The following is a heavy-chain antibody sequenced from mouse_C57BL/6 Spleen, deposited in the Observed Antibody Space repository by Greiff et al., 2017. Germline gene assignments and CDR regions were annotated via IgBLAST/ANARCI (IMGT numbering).Heavy chain of an antibody. CDR1: GFNIKDYY. D-gene: IGHD1-1*01. CDR3: TTVTTVVATDY. V-gene: IGHV14-1*01. CDR2: IEPEDGDT. Sequence: VQLQQSGAELVRPGASVKLSCTASGFNIKDYYMHWVKQRPEQGLEWIGRIEPEDGDTEYAPKFQGKATMTADTSSNTAYLQLSSLTSEDTAVYYCTTVTTVVATDYWGQGTTLTVSS. J-gene: IGHJ2*01.